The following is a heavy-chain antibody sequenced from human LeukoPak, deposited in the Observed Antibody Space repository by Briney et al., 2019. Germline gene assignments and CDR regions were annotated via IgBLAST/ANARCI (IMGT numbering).Heavy chain of an antibody. D-gene: IGHD3/OR15-3a*01. V-gene: IGHV1-3*01. CDR2: INAGNGNR. CDR1: GYTFINYA. J-gene: IGHJ4*02. CDR3: ARGIWTSHTVGYYSDN. Sequence: ASVKVSCKASGYTFINYAVNWVRQAPGQRLEWMGWINAGNGNRKYSQKFQDRVTITRDASASTAYMELSSLRSDDMAVYYCARGIWTSHTVGYYSDNWGQGTLVTVSS.